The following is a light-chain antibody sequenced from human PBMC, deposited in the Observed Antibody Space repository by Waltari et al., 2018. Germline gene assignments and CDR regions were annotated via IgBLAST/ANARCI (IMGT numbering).Light chain of an antibody. CDR3: SSPSTNNVVV. V-gene: IGLV2-14*01. CDR1: SGDIGGSDF. CDR2: DVN. Sequence: QSALTQPASVSASPGQSFTISCTGTSGDIGGSDFVSWYQHHPGRAPKVLIFDVNHRPSGISDRFSGSKSGNTASLTISGLQAEDDADYYCSSPSTNNVVVFGGGTKVTVL. J-gene: IGLJ2*01.